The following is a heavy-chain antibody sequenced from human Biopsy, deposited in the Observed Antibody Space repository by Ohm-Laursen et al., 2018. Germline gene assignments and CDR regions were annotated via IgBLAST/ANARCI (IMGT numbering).Heavy chain of an antibody. D-gene: IGHD1-26*01. V-gene: IGHV4-34*01. CDR3: ALGGGSYVNFDY. CDR1: GGSFSGYY. CDR2: INHRGST. Sequence: SGTLSLTCAVYGGSFSGYYWSWIRQPPGKGLEWIGEINHRGSTNYNPSLKSRVTISVDTSKNQFSLRLSSVTAADTAVYYCALGGGSYVNFDYWGQGTLVTVSS. J-gene: IGHJ4*02.